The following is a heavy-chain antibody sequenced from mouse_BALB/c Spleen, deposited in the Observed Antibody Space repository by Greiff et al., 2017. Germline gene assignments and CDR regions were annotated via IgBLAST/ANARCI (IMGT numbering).Heavy chain of an antibody. CDR3: ARDRYYGSSYYFDY. CDR2: INSNGGST. D-gene: IGHD1-1*01. V-gene: IGHV5-6-3*01. J-gene: IGHJ2*01. Sequence: EVMLVESGGGLVQPGGSLKLSCAASGFTFSSYGMSWVRQTPDKRLELVATINSNGGSTYYPDSVKGRFTISRDNAKNTLYLQMSSLKSEDTAMYYCARDRYYGSSYYFDYWGQGTTLTVSS. CDR1: GFTFSSYG.